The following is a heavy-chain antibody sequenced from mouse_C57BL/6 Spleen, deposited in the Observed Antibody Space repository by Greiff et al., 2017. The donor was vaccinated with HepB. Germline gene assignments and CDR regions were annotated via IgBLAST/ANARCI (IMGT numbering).Heavy chain of an antibody. Sequence: LVKPGASVKISCKASGYAFSSSWMNWVKQRPGKGLEWIGRIYPGDGDTNYNGKFKGKATLTADKSSSTAYMQLSSLTSEDSAVYFCARRNSNYVFDYWGQGTTLTVSS. J-gene: IGHJ2*01. D-gene: IGHD2-5*01. V-gene: IGHV1-82*01. CDR1: GYAFSSSW. CDR2: IYPGDGDT. CDR3: ARRNSNYVFDY.